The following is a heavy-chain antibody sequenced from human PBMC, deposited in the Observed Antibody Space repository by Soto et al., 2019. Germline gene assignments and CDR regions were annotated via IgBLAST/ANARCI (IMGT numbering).Heavy chain of an antibody. CDR1: GGSFSGYY. V-gene: IGHV4-34*01. J-gene: IGHJ4*02. Sequence: SETLSLTCAVYGGSFSGYYWSWIRQPPGKGLEWIGEINHSGSTNYNPSLKSRVTISVDTSKNQFSLKLSSVTAADTAVYYCARGAPYGYQLLRAPCWFDYWGQGTLVTVSS. CDR3: ARGAPYGYQLLRAPCWFDY. CDR2: INHSGST. D-gene: IGHD2-2*01.